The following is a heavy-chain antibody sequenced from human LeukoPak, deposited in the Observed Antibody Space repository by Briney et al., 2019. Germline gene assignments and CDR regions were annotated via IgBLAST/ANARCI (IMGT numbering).Heavy chain of an antibody. V-gene: IGHV4-59*01. J-gene: IGHJ4*02. CDR3: ARGADSSGYYSIFYFDY. D-gene: IGHD3-22*01. CDR1: GGSISSYY. CDR2: IYYSGST. Sequence: PSEALSLTCTVSGGSISSYYWNWIRQPPGKGLEWIGYIYYSGSTNYNPSLKSRVTISVDTSKNQFSLKLSSVTAADTAVYYCARGADSSGYYSIFYFDYWGQGTLVTVSS.